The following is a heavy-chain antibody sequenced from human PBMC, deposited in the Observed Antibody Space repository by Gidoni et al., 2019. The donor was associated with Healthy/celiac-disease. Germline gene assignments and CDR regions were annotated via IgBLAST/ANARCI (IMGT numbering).Heavy chain of an antibody. D-gene: IGHD2-15*01. Sequence: EVQLVASGGGLVKPGGSLRLSCAASGLTFSSYSMNWVRQAPGKGLEWVSSISSSSSYIYYADSVKGRFTISRDNAKNSLYLQMNSLRAEDTAMYYCARDSQAVAAETFYYYYGMDVWGQGTTVTVSS. CDR2: ISSSSSYI. J-gene: IGHJ6*02. CDR1: GLTFSSYS. CDR3: ARDSQAVAAETFYYYYGMDV. V-gene: IGHV3-21*01.